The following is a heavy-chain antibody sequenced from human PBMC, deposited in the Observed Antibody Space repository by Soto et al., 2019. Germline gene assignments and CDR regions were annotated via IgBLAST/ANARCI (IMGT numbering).Heavy chain of an antibody. J-gene: IGHJ4*02. CDR2: ISATGGST. Sequence: GGSLRHSCAASGGTCINYAMNWVRQATGKGLEWVATISATGGSTYYADSVKGRFTISRDNSKNTLYLQMNGLRVEDTAVYYWAKDLLAGTLDSWGKGPQVTASS. CDR1: GGTCINYA. V-gene: IGHV3-23*01. CDR3: AKDLLAGTLDS. D-gene: IGHD2-15*01.